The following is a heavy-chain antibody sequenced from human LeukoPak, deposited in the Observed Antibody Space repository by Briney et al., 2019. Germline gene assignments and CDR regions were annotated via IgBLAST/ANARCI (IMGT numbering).Heavy chain of an antibody. CDR2: IYYSGST. D-gene: IGHD5-12*01. V-gene: IGHV4-59*01. J-gene: IGHJ6*03. Sequence: SETLSLTCTVSGGSISSYYWSWLRQPPGKGLEWIGYIYYSGSTNYNPSLKSRVTISVDTSKNQSSLKLSSVNAADTAVYYCARGRWALDLDYYYMDVWGKGTTVTVSS. CDR1: GGSISSYY. CDR3: ARGRWALDLDYYYMDV.